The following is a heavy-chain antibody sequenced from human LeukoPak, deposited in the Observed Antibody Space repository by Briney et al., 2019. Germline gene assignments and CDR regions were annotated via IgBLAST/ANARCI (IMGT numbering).Heavy chain of an antibody. D-gene: IGHD6-13*01. CDR1: GYTFTGYY. CDR2: INPSGGST. J-gene: IGHJ6*02. Sequence: ASVKVSCKASGYTFTGYYMHWVRQAPGQGLEWMGIINPSGGSTSYAQKFQGRVTMTRDTSTSTVYMELSSLRSEDTAVYYCASEIIAAAGTPDYYYGMDVWGQGTTVTVSS. CDR3: ASEIIAAAGTPDYYYGMDV. V-gene: IGHV1-46*01.